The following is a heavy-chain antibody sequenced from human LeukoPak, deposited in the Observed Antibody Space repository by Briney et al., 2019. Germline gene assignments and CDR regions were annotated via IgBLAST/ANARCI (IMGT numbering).Heavy chain of an antibody. CDR2: INPSGGST. J-gene: IGHJ4*02. D-gene: IGHD2-21*02. V-gene: IGHV1-46*01. Sequence: ASVKVSCKASGYTFTSYGISWVRQAPGQGLEWMGIINPSGGSTSYAQKFQGRVTMTRDTSTSTVYMELSSLRSEDTAVYYCARSGGDHPLFDYWGQGTLVTVSS. CDR1: GYTFTSYG. CDR3: ARSGGDHPLFDY.